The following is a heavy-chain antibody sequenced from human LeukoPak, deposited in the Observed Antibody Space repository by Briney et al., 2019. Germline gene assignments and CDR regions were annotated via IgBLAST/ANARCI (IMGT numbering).Heavy chain of an antibody. CDR2: INAGNGNT. V-gene: IGHV1-3*01. CDR3: ARGGGDYGDYEFWFDP. CDR1: GYTFTSYA. D-gene: IGHD4-17*01. Sequence: GASVNVSCKASGYTFTSYAMHWVRQAPGQRLEWMGWINAGNGNTKYSQKFQGRVTITRDTSASTAYMELSSLRSEDTAVYYCARGGGDYGDYEFWFDPWGQGTLVTVSS. J-gene: IGHJ5*02.